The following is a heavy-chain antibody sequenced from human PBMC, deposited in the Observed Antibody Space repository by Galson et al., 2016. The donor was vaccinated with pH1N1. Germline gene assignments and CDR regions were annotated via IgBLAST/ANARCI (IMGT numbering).Heavy chain of an antibody. D-gene: IGHD2-2*01. J-gene: IGHJ3*02. CDR1: GYTSW. CDR2: IYPGDSDT. V-gene: IGHV5-51*01. Sequence: QSGAEVKKPGESLKISCKGPGYTSWIAWVRQMPGKGLELMGIIYPGDSDTTYSPSFQGQVTISADKSISTAYLQWSSLKASDTAMYYCASRLVSSWAFDMCGQGTMVTVSS. CDR3: ASRLVSSWAFDM.